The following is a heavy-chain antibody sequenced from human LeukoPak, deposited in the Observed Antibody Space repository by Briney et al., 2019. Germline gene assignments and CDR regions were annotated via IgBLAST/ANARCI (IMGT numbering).Heavy chain of an antibody. CDR3: AKDSRNYFSPDY. V-gene: IGHV3-30*02. D-gene: IGHD1-7*01. J-gene: IGHJ4*02. CDR2: IRYDGSNT. Sequence: GGSLRLSCAASGFTFSSYGMHWVRQVPGTGLEWVAFIRYDGSNTYYADSVKGRFTISRDNSKNSLYLQMKSLRAEDTAVYYCAKDSRNYFSPDYWGQGTLVTVSS. CDR1: GFTFSSYG.